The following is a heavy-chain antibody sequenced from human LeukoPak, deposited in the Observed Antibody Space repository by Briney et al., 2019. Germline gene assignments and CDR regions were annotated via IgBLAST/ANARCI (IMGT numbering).Heavy chain of an antibody. CDR2: IYYSGST. CDR3: ARQGGGGYSYGYELAY. V-gene: IGHV4-39*01. J-gene: IGHJ4*02. D-gene: IGHD5-18*01. Sequence: NPSETLSLTCTVSGGSISSSSYYWGWIRQPPGKGLEWIGSIYYSGSTYYNPSLKSRVTIPVDTSKNQFSLKLSSVTAADTAVYYCARQGGGGYSYGYELAYWGQGTLVTVSS. CDR1: GGSISSSSYY.